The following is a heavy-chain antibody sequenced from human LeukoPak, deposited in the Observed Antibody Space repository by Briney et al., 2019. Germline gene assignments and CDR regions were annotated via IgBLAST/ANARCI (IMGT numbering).Heavy chain of an antibody. CDR1: EYTFTGYY. J-gene: IGHJ6*03. CDR3: ARIPVGGGVYMDV. Sequence: ASVKVSCKASEYTFTGYYMHWVRQAPGQGLEWMGWINPKNGGAKYAQKFQGRVTMTRDTSITTIYMELSSLRSDDTAMYYCARIPVGGGVYMDVWGKGTTVTVPS. D-gene: IGHD4-23*01. CDR2: INPKNGGA. V-gene: IGHV1-2*02.